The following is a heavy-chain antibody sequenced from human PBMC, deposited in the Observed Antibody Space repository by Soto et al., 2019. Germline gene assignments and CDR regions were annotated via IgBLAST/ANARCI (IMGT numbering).Heavy chain of an antibody. Sequence: QITLKESGPTLVKPTQTLTLTCTFSGFSPSTSGVGVGWIRQPPGKALEWLALIYWDDDKRYSPSLKSRLTIASDTSKNQVVLKITNLDTVDTATYCCAHLGRGSDFWNVGYFDLWGRGTLVTVSS. D-gene: IGHD1-26*01. J-gene: IGHJ2*01. CDR2: IYWDDDK. V-gene: IGHV2-5*02. CDR3: AHLGRGSDFWNVGYFDL. CDR1: GFSPSTSGVG.